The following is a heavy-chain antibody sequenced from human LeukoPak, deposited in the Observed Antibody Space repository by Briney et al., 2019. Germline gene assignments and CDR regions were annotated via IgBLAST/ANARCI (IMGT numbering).Heavy chain of an antibody. CDR2: IKQDGSEK. CDR1: GFTLSNYW. J-gene: IGHJ4*02. D-gene: IGHD1-14*01. V-gene: IGHV3-7*02. CDR3: ATQRSGIFDY. Sequence: GGSLRLSCATSGFTLSNYWIAWVRQAPGKGLEWVANIKQDGSEKYYVDSVKGRFTLSRDNAKNSLYLQMNSLRVEDTAVYYCATQRSGIFDYWGQGTLVTVSS.